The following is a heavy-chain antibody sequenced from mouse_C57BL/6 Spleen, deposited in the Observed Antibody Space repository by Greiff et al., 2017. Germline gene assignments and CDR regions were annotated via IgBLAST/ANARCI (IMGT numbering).Heavy chain of an antibody. D-gene: IGHD2-3*01. V-gene: IGHV5-12*01. CDR3: ARHVYDSAFAY. CDR2: ISNGGGST. J-gene: IGHJ3*01. CDR1: GFTFSDYY. Sequence: EVKVVESGGGLVQPGGSLKLSCAASGFTFSDYYMYWVRQTPEKRLEWVAYISNGGGSTYYPDTVKGRFTISRDNAKNTLYLQMSRLKSEDTAMYYCARHVYDSAFAYWGQGTLVTVSA.